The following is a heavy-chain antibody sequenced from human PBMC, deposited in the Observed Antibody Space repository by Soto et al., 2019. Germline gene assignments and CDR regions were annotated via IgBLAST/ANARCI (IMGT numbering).Heavy chain of an antibody. CDR1: GYTFSSFD. J-gene: IGHJ4*02. Sequence: EVQLWESGGGLVQPGGSLRLSCAVSGYTFSSFDMSWVRQAPGKGLEWVSTISGSGGGTNYADSVKGRFTISRDISTYTVYLQMNSLRAEDTAVYYCAHRTGFDYWGQGARVTVYS. CDR2: ISGSGGGT. CDR3: AHRTGFDY. V-gene: IGHV3-23*01.